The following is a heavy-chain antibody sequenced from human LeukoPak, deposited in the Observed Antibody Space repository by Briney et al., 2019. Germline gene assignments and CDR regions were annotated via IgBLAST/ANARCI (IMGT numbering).Heavy chain of an antibody. D-gene: IGHD2-8*02. Sequence: GGSLGLSCGASEFTFSSSALHWVRQGPGKGLEWVAYIAHHGNNKYYADSVKGRFTISRDNSKGSLYLQMNSLRADDTAVYYCAKDGSWSCNDWRQGTLVRVSS. J-gene: IGHJ4*02. CDR2: IAHHGNNK. CDR3: AKDGSWSCND. CDR1: EFTFSSSA. V-gene: IGHV3-30*02.